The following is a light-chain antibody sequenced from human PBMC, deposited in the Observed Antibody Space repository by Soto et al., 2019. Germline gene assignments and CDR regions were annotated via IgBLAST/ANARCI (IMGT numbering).Light chain of an antibody. CDR3: SSYTSSSTPYV. J-gene: IGLJ1*01. CDR1: SSDVGGYNY. CDR2: DVS. V-gene: IGLV2-14*01. Sequence: QSALTQPASVSGSPGQSITISCTGTSSDVGGYNYGSWYQQHPGKAPKLMIYDVSNRPSGVSNRFSGSKSGNTASLTISGLQAGDEADYYCSSYTSSSTPYVFGTGTKLTVL.